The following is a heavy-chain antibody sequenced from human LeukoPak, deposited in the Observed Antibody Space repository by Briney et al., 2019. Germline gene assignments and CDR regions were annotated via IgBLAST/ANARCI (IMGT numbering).Heavy chain of an antibody. D-gene: IGHD3-22*01. Sequence: SETLSLTCAVYGGSFSGYYWTWIRQPPGKGLEWIGEINHSGGTNYNPSLKSRVTISVDTSKNQFSLKLSSVTAADTAVYYCARGGGSSGYYYSYWGQGILVTVSS. CDR2: INHSGGT. V-gene: IGHV4-34*01. CDR3: ARGGGSSGYYYSY. J-gene: IGHJ4*02. CDR1: GGSFSGYY.